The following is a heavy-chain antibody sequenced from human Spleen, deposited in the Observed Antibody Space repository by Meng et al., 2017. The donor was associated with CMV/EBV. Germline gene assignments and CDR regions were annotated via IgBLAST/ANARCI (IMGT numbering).Heavy chain of an antibody. CDR2: INPDSGAT. CDR3: ARNYDFWSGYPNWFDP. CDR1: GYTFTDYY. J-gene: IGHJ5*02. Sequence: ASVKVSCKASGYTFTDYYIHWVRQAPGQGLEWMGWINPDSGATTYEQKFQGRVTMTRDTSISTAYMELSRLRSDDTAVYYCARNYDFWSGYPNWFDPWGQGTLVTVSS. V-gene: IGHV1-2*02. D-gene: IGHD3-3*01.